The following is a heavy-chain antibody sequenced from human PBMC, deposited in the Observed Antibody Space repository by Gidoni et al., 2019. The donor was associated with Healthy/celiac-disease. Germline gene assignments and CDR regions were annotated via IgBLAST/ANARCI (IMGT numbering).Heavy chain of an antibody. CDR1: GYSFTSYW. CDR3: ARHSRLYYDFWSGYLLEP. J-gene: IGHJ5*02. V-gene: IGHV5-10-1*03. CDR2: IDPSDSYT. Sequence: VQLVQSGAEVKKPGESLRISCQGSGYSFTSYWISRVRQMPGKGLEWMGMIDPSDSYTNHSPSFQGHVTISADKSISTAYLQWSSLKASDTAMYYCARHSRLYYDFWSGYLLEPWGQGTLVTVSS. D-gene: IGHD3-3*01.